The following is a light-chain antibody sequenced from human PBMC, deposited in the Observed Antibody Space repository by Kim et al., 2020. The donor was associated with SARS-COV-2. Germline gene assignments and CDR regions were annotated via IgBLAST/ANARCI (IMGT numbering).Light chain of an antibody. V-gene: IGKV3-20*01. CDR3: HQYGNSPFT. Sequence: SPGERASLSSRDSQSVRSNYLAWYQQKPGQDPRLLIYGAAGRGTGSPDRFSGSGSETELTLTITRLEPEDFAVYYCHQYGNSPFTFGGGTKVDIK. CDR2: GAA. CDR1: QSVRSNY. J-gene: IGKJ4*01.